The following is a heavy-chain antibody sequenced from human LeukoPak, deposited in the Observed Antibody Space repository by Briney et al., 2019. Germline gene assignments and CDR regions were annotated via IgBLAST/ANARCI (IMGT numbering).Heavy chain of an antibody. Sequence: PGGSLRLSCAASGFTFSSYAMHWVRQAPGKGLEYVSAISSNGGSTYYANSVKGRFTISRDSSKNTLYLQMGSLRAEDMAVYYCATVSPAASFDYWGQGTLVTVSS. J-gene: IGHJ4*02. V-gene: IGHV3-64*01. CDR3: ATVSPAASFDY. CDR1: GFTFSSYA. D-gene: IGHD2-2*01. CDR2: ISSNGGST.